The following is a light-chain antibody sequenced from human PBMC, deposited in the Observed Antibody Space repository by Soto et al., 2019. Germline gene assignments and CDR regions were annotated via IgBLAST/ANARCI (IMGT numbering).Light chain of an antibody. Sequence: VVLTQSPGTLSFSPGEIATLSCRTSHTVSGNYLSWYQQKLCQAPRLLIYGASSRATGIPDRFSGSGSGTDFTLTISRLEPDDFAVYYCQQYGASPQTFGQGTKVDIK. CDR1: HTVSGNY. CDR2: GAS. J-gene: IGKJ1*01. CDR3: QQYGASPQT. V-gene: IGKV3-20*01.